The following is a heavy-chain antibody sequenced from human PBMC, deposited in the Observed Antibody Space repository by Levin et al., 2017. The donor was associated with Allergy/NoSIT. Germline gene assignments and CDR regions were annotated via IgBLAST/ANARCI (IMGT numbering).Heavy chain of an antibody. J-gene: IGHJ6*04. V-gene: IGHV3-30*18. CDR2: IAYDGSNK. CDR1: GFTFSSYG. D-gene: IGHD6-13*01. Sequence: GGSLRLSCAASGFTFSSYGMHWVRQAPGKGLEGVAVIAYDGSNKYYADSVKGRFTISRDNSENTLYLQMNSLRVEDTAVYYCAKPLGIGEAGWLESGLDVWGKGTTVTVFS. CDR3: AKPLGIGEAGWLESGLDV.